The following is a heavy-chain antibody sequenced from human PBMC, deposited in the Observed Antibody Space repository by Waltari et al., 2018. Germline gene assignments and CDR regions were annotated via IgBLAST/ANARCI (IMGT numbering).Heavy chain of an antibody. Sequence: EIQMVQTGAEVSKPGESLKISCKVAGHTFTNCCIGWLRQKPGKGLEWMGIIYLGDSDTRYSPSFQGQVTSSAAKSISPAYLQWSSLKASDTAIYYCAGRSGSSFRVDYWGQGTLVTVS. V-gene: IGHV5-51*01. CDR3: AGRSGSSFRVDY. D-gene: IGHD1-26*01. CDR2: IYLGDSDT. J-gene: IGHJ4*02. CDR1: GHTFTNCC.